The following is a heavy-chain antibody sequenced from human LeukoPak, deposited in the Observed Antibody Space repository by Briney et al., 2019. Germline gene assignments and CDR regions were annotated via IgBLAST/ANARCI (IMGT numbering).Heavy chain of an antibody. CDR2: INHSGST. V-gene: IGHV4-34*01. CDR3: ARAPYYYDSSGYYYGHYYYYYGMDV. D-gene: IGHD3-22*01. CDR1: GGSFSGYY. J-gene: IGHJ6*02. Sequence: SETLSLTCAVYGGSFSGYYWSWIRQPPGKGLEWIGEINHSGSTNCNPSLKSRVTISVDTSKNQFSLKLSSVTAADTAVYYCARAPYYYDSSGYYYGHYYYYYGMDVWGQGTTVTVSS.